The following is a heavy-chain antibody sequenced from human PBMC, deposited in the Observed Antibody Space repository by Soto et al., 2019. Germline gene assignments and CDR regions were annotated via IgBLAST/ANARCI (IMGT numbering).Heavy chain of an antibody. CDR2: MNPNSGNT. CDR1: GYTFTSYD. V-gene: IGHV1-8*01. D-gene: IGHD2-15*01. CDR3: ALHCSGGSCYDY. Sequence: VKVSCKASGYTFTSYDINWVRQATGQGLEWMGWMNPNSGNTGYAQKFQGRVTMTRNTSISTAYMELSSLRSEDTAVYYCALHCSGGSCYDYWGQGTLVTVSS. J-gene: IGHJ4*02.